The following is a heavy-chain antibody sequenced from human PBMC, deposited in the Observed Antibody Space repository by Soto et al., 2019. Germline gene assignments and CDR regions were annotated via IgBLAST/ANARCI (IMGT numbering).Heavy chain of an antibody. CDR1: GFDFSSYG. J-gene: IGHJ4*02. V-gene: IGHV3-30*03. CDR2: SSYDGRET. CDR3: ARDSGWPILNFDN. D-gene: IGHD3-10*01. Sequence: GSLRLSCAAPGFDFSSYGIHWVRQAPGKGLEWVAASSYDGRETFYADSAKGRFTVSKEMSKNTAFLQMNALRHEDTAVYFCARDSGWPILNFDNWGQGTPVTVSS.